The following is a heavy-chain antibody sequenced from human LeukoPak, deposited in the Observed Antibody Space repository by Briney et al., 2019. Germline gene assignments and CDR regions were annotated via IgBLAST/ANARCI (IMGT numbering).Heavy chain of an antibody. J-gene: IGHJ4*02. V-gene: IGHV3-23*01. Sequence: GGSLRLSCAASGFTFSRYAMSWVRQAPGKGLEWVSAISGSGGSTYYADSVKGRFTISRDNSKNTLYLQMNSLRAEDTAVYYCAKEPIHYDILTGYFTNYYFDYWGQGTLVTVSS. CDR2: ISGSGGST. D-gene: IGHD3-9*01. CDR3: AKEPIHYDILTGYFTNYYFDY. CDR1: GFTFSRYA.